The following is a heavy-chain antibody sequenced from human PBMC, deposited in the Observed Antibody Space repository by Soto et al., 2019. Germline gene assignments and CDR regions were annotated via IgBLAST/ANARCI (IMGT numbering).Heavy chain of an antibody. D-gene: IGHD1-20*01. CDR2: INDSGTT. J-gene: IGHJ6*02. Sequence: SETLSLTCAIYGGSFSGFYWSWIRQPPGKGLEWIGEINDSGTTNYNPSLKSRVTISADTSKTHFSLRLTSVTAADTAVYYCAREASYNVYCLFEMDVWDQEAT. V-gene: IGHV4-34*01. CDR1: GGSFSGFY. CDR3: AREASYNVYCLFEMDV.